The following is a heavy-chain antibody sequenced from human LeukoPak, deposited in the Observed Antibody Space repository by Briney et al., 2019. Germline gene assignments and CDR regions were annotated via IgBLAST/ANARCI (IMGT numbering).Heavy chain of an antibody. CDR2: IYYSGST. CDR1: GGSISSSSYY. CDR3: ARRVRGVNIFWFDP. Sequence: PSETLSLTCTVSGGSISSSSYYWGWIRQPPGKGLEWIGSIYYSGSTYYNPSLKSRVTISVDTSKNQFSLKLSSVTAVDTAVYYCARRVRGVNIFWFDPWGQGTLVTVSS. J-gene: IGHJ5*02. V-gene: IGHV4-39*01. D-gene: IGHD3-10*01.